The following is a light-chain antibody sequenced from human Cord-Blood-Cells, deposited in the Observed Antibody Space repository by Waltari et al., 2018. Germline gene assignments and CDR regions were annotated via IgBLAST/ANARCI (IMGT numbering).Light chain of an antibody. CDR1: QDLSNY. J-gene: IGKJ4*01. V-gene: IGKV1-33*01. CDR3: QQYDNLPLT. Sequence: DIQMTQPPSSLSASVGDRVTITCQASQDLSNYLNWYQQKPGKAPKLLIYDASNLETGFPSRFSGSGSGTDFTFTISSLQPEDIATYYCQQYDNLPLTFGGGTKVEIK. CDR2: DAS.